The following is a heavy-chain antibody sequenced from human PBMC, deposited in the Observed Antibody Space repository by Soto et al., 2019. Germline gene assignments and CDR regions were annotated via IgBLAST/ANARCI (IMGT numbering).Heavy chain of an antibody. V-gene: IGHV3-33*01. D-gene: IGHD5-12*01. CDR3: ARSRRVATHIAY. Sequence: PGGSLRLSCAASGFTFSSYGMHWVRQAPGKGLEWVAVIWYDGSNKYYADSVKGRFTISRDNSKNTLYLQMNSLRAEDTAVYYCARSRRVATHIAYWGQGTLVTVSS. CDR2: IWYDGSNK. J-gene: IGHJ4*02. CDR1: GFTFSSYG.